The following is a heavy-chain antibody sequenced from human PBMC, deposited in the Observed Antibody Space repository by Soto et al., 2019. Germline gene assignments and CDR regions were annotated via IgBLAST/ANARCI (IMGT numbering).Heavy chain of an antibody. Sequence: SETLSLTCTVSGGSISSSSYYWGWIRQPPGKGLEWIGSIYYSGSTYYNPSLKSRVTISVDTSKNQFSLKLSSVTAADTAMYYCARGSDGDYYYYMDVWGKGTTVTVSS. CDR3: ARGSDGDYYYYMDV. V-gene: IGHV4-39*01. J-gene: IGHJ6*03. D-gene: IGHD4-17*01. CDR2: IYYSGST. CDR1: GGSISSSSYY.